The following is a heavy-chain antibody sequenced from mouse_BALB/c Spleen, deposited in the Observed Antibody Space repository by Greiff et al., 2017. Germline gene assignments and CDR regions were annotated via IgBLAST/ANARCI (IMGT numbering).Heavy chain of an antibody. V-gene: IGHV14-3*02. CDR3: ARSLYDAMDY. CDR1: GFNIKDTY. Sequence: EVQGVESGAELVKPGASVKLSCTASGFNIKDTYMHWVKQRPEQGLEWIGRIDPANGNTKYDPKFQGKATITADTSSNTAYLQLSSLTSEDTAVYYCARSLYDAMDYWGQGTSVTVSS. J-gene: IGHJ4*01. CDR2: IDPANGNT.